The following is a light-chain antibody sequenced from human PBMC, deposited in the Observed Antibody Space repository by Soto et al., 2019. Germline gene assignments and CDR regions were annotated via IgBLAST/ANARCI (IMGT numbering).Light chain of an antibody. V-gene: IGLV2-14*01. CDR2: EVT. Sequence: QSVLTQPASLSGSPGQSITISCTGTSSDIGGSKYVSWYQQHPGKAPKLMIYEVTYRPSGVSARFSGSKSGNTASLTVSGLQAGDEADYYCSSYTSSGTLYVFGTGTKVTVL. J-gene: IGLJ1*01. CDR1: SSDIGGSKY. CDR3: SSYTSSGTLYV.